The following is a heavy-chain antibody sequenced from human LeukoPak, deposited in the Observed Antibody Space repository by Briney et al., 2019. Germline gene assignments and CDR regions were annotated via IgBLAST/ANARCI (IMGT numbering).Heavy chain of an antibody. V-gene: IGHV4-34*01. J-gene: IGHJ4*02. D-gene: IGHD1-14*01. Sequence: PSESLSLTCAVYGGSFSGYYWSWIRQPPGKGLEWIGEINHSGSTNYNPSPMSGVTISVDTSKNQFSLKLSSVTAADTAVYYCARDKIHPESYFDYWGQGTLVTVSS. CDR1: GGSFSGYY. CDR2: INHSGST. CDR3: ARDKIHPESYFDY.